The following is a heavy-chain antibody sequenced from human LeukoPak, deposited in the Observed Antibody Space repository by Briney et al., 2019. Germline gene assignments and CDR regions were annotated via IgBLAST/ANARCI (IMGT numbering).Heavy chain of an antibody. D-gene: IGHD6-19*01. CDR3: AREPRARRGWSFDY. J-gene: IGHJ4*02. CDR1: GFTFSSYE. CDR2: ISSSGSTI. Sequence: GGSLRLSCAASGFTFSSYEMNWVRQAPGKGLEWVSYISSSGSTIYYADSVKGRFTISRDNAKNSLYLQMNSLRAEDTAVYYCAREPRARRGWSFDYWGQGTLVTVSS. V-gene: IGHV3-48*03.